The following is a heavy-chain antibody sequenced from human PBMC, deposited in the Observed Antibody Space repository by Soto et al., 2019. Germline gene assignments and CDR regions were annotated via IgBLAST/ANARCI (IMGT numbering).Heavy chain of an antibody. CDR3: ARVGGTYYYDSSGPFDY. V-gene: IGHV4-59*01. D-gene: IGHD3-22*01. J-gene: IGHJ4*02. Sequence: LALTCTVSGGSISSYYWSWIRQPPLKGLEWIGYIYYSGSTNYNPSLKSRVTISVDTSKNQFSLKLSSVTAADTAVYYCARVGGTYYYDSSGPFDYWGQGTLVTVSS. CDR2: IYYSGST. CDR1: GGSISSYY.